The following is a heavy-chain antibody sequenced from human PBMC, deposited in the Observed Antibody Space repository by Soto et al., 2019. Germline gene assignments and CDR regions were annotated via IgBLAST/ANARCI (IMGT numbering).Heavy chain of an antibody. CDR2: IIPIFGTA. J-gene: IGHJ6*02. D-gene: IGHD2-21*02. V-gene: IGHV1-69*01. CDR1: GGTFSSYA. Sequence: ASVKGSCNASGGTFSSYAISWVRQAPGQGLEWMGGIIPIFGTANYAQKFQGRFTITADESTSTAYVELSSLRSEDTAVYYCARDKGPYCGGDCYADPYYYGMDVWGQGTTVTGSS. CDR3: ARDKGPYCGGDCYADPYYYGMDV.